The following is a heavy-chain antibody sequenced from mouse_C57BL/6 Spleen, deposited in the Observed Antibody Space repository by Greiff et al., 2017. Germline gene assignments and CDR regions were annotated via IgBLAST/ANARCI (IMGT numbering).Heavy chain of an antibody. J-gene: IGHJ4*01. CDR3: ARGLITTVVPLDY. CDR2: INPSNGGT. D-gene: IGHD1-1*01. Sequence: QVQLQQPGTELVKPGASVKLSCKASGYTFTSYWMHWVKQRPGQGLEWIGNINPSNGGTNYNEKFKSKATLTVDKSSSTAYMQLSSLTYEDSAVYYCARGLITTVVPLDYWGQGTSVTVSS. V-gene: IGHV1-53*01. CDR1: GYTFTSYW.